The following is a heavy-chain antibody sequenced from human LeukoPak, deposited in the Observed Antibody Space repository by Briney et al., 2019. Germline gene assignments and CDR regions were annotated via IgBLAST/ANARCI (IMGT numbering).Heavy chain of an antibody. J-gene: IGHJ5*02. CDR2: IHPGDSDT. CDR1: GYIFISYW. CDR3: ARRGDNWVYP. V-gene: IGHV5-51*01. D-gene: IGHD3-10*01. Sequence: AESLKISCKGSGYIFISYWISWVRYMPGKGLEWMGIIHPGDSDTRYSPSFQSQVTISADKSISTAYLKWSNLKASDTAMYFCARRGDNWVYPWGQGTLVTVSS.